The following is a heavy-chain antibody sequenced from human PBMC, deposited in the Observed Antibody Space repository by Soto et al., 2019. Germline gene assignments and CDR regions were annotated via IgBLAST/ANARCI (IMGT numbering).Heavy chain of an antibody. D-gene: IGHD6-13*01. CDR3: ATRMYSTSWYYFVS. CDR1: GFTFTNYA. Sequence: EVQELESGGGFGQPGGSLRLSCAASGFTFTNYALSWVRQAPGKGLEWVSTIGGGSGSTSYADSVKGRFSISRENSKNTLYLQMSSLRAEDTALYYCATRMYSTSWYYFVSWGQGTLVTVSS. J-gene: IGHJ4*02. V-gene: IGHV3-23*01. CDR2: IGGGSGST.